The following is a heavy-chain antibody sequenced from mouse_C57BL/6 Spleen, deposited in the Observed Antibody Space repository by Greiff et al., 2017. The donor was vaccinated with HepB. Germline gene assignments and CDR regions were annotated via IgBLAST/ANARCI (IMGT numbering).Heavy chain of an antibody. CDR3: ARGPTVVFGGYYFDY. Sequence: VQLQQSGPELVKPGASVKISCKASGYAFSSSWMNWVKQRPGKGLEWIGRIYPGDGDTNYNGKFKGKATLTADKSSSTAYMQLSSLTSEDSAVYFGARGPTVVFGGYYFDYWGQGTTLTVSS. CDR2: IYPGDGDT. J-gene: IGHJ2*01. CDR1: GYAFSSSW. D-gene: IGHD1-1*01. V-gene: IGHV1-82*01.